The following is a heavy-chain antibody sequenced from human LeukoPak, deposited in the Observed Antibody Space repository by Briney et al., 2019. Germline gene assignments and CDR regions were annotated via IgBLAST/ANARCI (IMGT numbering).Heavy chain of an antibody. Sequence: PGGSLRLSCVASGFTFSSYAMSWVRQTPGKGLEWVSAISGSGGSTYYADSVKGRFTISRDNSKDTLFLQMNSLRAEDTAVYYCAEDIAVAEDYWGQGTLVTVSS. J-gene: IGHJ4*02. CDR3: AEDIAVAEDY. D-gene: IGHD6-19*01. CDR2: ISGSGGST. CDR1: GFTFSSYA. V-gene: IGHV3-23*01.